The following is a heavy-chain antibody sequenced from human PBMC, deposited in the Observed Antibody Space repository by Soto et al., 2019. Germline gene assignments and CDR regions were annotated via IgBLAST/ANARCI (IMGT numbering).Heavy chain of an antibody. CDR3: ARQDGSALYYFDY. J-gene: IGHJ4*02. D-gene: IGHD6-19*01. CDR1: GYTFTGYW. Sequence: PGESLKISCKGSGYTFTGYWIAWVRQMPGKGLEWMGIIYPGDSDTRYSPSFQGQVSISADKSISTAYLQWSSLKASDTAMYYCARQDGSALYYFDYWGQGTLVT. V-gene: IGHV5-51*01. CDR2: IYPGDSDT.